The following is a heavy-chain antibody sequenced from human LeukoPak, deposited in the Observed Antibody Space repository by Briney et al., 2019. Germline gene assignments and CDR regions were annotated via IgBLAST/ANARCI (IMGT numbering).Heavy chain of an antibody. J-gene: IGHJ3*02. CDR2: IYYSGGT. CDR3: ARHVTISGPYDASDI. CDR1: GDSISSYY. V-gene: IGHV4-59*08. Sequence: LETLSLTCTVSGDSISSYYWSWIRQPPGKGLEWIGYIYYSGGTDYNPSLKSRVTISVDTSKNQFSLKLRSVTAADTAVYYCARHVTISGPYDASDIWGQGTMVTVS. D-gene: IGHD5-24*01.